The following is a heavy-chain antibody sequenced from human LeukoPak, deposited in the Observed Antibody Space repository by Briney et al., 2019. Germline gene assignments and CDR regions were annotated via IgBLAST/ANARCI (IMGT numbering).Heavy chain of an antibody. CDR2: IYYSGST. CDR1: GGSISSSSYY. J-gene: IGHJ3*02. Sequence: KTSETLSLTCTVSGGSISSSSYYWGWIRQPPGKGLEWIGSIYYSGSTYYNPSLKSRVTISVDTSKNQFSLKLSSVTAADTAVYYCARGGIYDCSGGSCYGPTHQNNAFDIWGQGTMVTVSS. V-gene: IGHV4-39*07. D-gene: IGHD2-15*01. CDR3: ARGGIYDCSGGSCYGPTHQNNAFDI.